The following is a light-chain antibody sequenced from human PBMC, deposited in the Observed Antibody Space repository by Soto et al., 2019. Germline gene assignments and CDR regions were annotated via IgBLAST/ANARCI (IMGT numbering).Light chain of an antibody. J-gene: IGKJ1*01. CDR2: GAY. V-gene: IGKV3-15*01. CDR1: QSISDT. CDR3: KQFNNWPWT. Sequence: EIVMTQSPANLSVSPGARATLSCRASQSISDTLAWYQQKPGQAHRLLIYGAYTRAPGFPARFSGSGSGTDFTLTIRSLQSEDFAVYYCKQFNNWPWTFGQGTKVDIK.